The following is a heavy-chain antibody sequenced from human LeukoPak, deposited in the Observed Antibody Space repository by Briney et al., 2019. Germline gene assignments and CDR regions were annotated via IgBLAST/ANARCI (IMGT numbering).Heavy chain of an antibody. D-gene: IGHD3-10*01. J-gene: IGHJ4*02. V-gene: IGHV4-30-4*03. CDR2: IYYSGIT. Sequence: PSQTLSLTCTVSGGSISSGDYYWSWVRQPPGKGLEWIVTIYYSGITYYNPSLKSRVTMSRDPSKNQFSLKLSSVTAADTAVYYCSTMVRGVIPPTYWGQGALVTVSS. CDR3: STMVRGVIPPTY. CDR1: GGSISSGDYY.